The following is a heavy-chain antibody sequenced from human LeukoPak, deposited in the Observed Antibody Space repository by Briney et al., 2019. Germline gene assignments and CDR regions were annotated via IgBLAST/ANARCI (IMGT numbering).Heavy chain of an antibody. CDR3: AKLNAGSNVDY. V-gene: IGHV3-23*01. CDR1: GFTFSSYA. J-gene: IGHJ4*02. Sequence: GGSLRLSCAASGFTFSSYAMTWVRHAPPPGLEWVSGISASGGGTYYADSVKGRFTIYRDNSKNTLYLQMSSLTADDTAVYYCAKLNAGSNVDYWGQGTLVTVSS. CDR2: ISASGGGT. D-gene: IGHD6-13*01.